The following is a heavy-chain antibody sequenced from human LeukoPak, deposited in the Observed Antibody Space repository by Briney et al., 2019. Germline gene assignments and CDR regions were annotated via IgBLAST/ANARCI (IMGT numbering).Heavy chain of an antibody. V-gene: IGHV3-21*04. CDR1: GFTFRSYG. CDR3: ARGRKLGRFRVLDY. D-gene: IGHD3-10*01. CDR2: ISSSSSYI. Sequence: KAGGSLRLSCAASGFTFRSYGMHWVRQAPGKGLECVSSISSSSSYIYYADSVKGRFTISRDNAKNSLYLQMNSLRAEDTAVYYCARGRKLGRFRVLDYWGQGTLVTVSS. J-gene: IGHJ4*02.